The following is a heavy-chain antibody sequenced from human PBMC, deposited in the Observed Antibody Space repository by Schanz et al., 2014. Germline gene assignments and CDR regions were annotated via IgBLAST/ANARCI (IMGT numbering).Heavy chain of an antibody. D-gene: IGHD2-21*01. CDR2: FDAHDGRA. V-gene: IGHV3-23*01. CDR3: ARALFPGETQTFGD. J-gene: IGHJ4*02. CDR1: GFSFGNYG. Sequence: EVQLLESGGGLVEPGGSLRLSCEASGFSFGNYGMSWVRQAPGKGLEWVSGFDAHDGRAYYADSAKGRFTISRDNSKSTLYVEMNSVRVEDTAVYYGARALFPGETQTFGDWGRGTLVTVSS.